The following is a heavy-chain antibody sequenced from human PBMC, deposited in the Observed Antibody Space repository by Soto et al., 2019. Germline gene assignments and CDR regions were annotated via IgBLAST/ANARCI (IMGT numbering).Heavy chain of an antibody. Sequence: QVQLVQSGAEVKKPGSSVKVSCKASGGTFSSYAISWVRQAPGQGLEWMGGIIPIFGTANYAQKFQGRVTIXXDXSXXTACMELSSLRSEDTAVYYCARVPYGGNEGGYFDYWGQGTLVTVSS. CDR2: IIPIFGTA. CDR3: ARVPYGGNEGGYFDY. J-gene: IGHJ4*02. CDR1: GGTFSSYA. D-gene: IGHD2-15*01. V-gene: IGHV1-69*12.